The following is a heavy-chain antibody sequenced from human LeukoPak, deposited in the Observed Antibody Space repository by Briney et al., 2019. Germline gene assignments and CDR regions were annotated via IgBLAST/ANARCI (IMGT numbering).Heavy chain of an antibody. J-gene: IGHJ4*02. Sequence: ASVKVSCKASGGTFSSYAISWVRQAPGQGLEWMGRIIPILGTANYAQKFQGRVTITTDESTSTAYMELSSLRSEDTAVYYCARDGSIVGAYYWGQGTLVTVSS. V-gene: IGHV1-69*11. CDR1: GGTFSSYA. D-gene: IGHD1-26*01. CDR2: IIPILGTA. CDR3: ARDGSIVGAYY.